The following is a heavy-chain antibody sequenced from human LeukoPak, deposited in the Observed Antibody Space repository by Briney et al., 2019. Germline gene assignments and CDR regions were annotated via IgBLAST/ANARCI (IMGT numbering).Heavy chain of an antibody. Sequence: GGSLRLSCAASGFTFSGHAMHWVRQAPGKGLEWVAVISYDGSNKYYADSVKGRFTISRDNSKNTLYLQMNSLRAEDTAVYYCARVRRRGIAAAGNIDYWGQGTLVTVSS. D-gene: IGHD6-13*01. V-gene: IGHV3-30-3*01. CDR2: ISYDGSNK. CDR3: ARVRRRGIAAAGNIDY. J-gene: IGHJ4*02. CDR1: GFTFSGHA.